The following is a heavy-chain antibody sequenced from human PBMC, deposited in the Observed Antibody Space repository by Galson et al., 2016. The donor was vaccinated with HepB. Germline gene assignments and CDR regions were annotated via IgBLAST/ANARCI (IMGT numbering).Heavy chain of an antibody. CDR2: ISSRSNVI. V-gene: IGHV3-21*01. CDR1: GFSLNTYT. D-gene: IGHD5-12*01. Sequence: SLRLSCAASGFSLNTYTMTWVRQAPGRGLEWVSSISSRSNVIVYADSVKGRFSISRDNAKSAWYLQMNNLGADDTSVYYCVRDGGYGKDEYWGQGTQVTVSS. CDR3: VRDGGYGKDEY. J-gene: IGHJ4*02.